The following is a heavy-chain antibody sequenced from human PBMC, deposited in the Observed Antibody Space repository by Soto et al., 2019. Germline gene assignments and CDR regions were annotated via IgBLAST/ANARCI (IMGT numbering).Heavy chain of an antibody. D-gene: IGHD3-3*01. Sequence: GGSLRLSCAASGFTFSSYAMSWVRQAPGKGLEWVSAISGSGGSTYYADSVKGRFTISRDNSKNRLYLQMNSLRAEDTAVYYCAKEFSLEWLLYGTNQNSVPYYFDYWGQGTLVTVSS. CDR1: GFTFSSYA. CDR2: ISGSGGST. J-gene: IGHJ4*02. CDR3: AKEFSLEWLLYGTNQNSVPYYFDY. V-gene: IGHV3-23*01.